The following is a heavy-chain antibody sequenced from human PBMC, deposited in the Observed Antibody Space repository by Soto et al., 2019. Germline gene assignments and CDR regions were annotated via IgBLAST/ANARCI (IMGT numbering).Heavy chain of an antibody. V-gene: IGHV3-21*01. D-gene: IGHD5-12*01. CDR1: GFTFSSYS. J-gene: IGHJ4*02. Sequence: GGSLRLSCAASGFTFSSYSMNLVRQAPGKGLEWVSSISSSSSYIYYADSAKGRFTISRDNAKNSLYLQMNSLRAEDTAVYYCARDWGYDYAYFDYWGQGTLVTVSS. CDR2: ISSSSSYI. CDR3: ARDWGYDYAYFDY.